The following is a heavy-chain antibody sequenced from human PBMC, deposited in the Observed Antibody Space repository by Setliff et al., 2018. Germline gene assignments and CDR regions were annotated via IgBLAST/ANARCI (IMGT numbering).Heavy chain of an antibody. Sequence: GGSLRLSCAASGFTFSSRWMGWVRQAPGKGLEWVANLKYDGSESFYVDSVKGRFTISRDNAKNSLYLQMNSLRVEDTAGYYCARVVDMGWFDPWGQGTLVTVSS. V-gene: IGHV3-7*03. CDR1: GFTFSSRW. J-gene: IGHJ5*02. CDR2: LKYDGSES. CDR3: ARVVDMGWFDP.